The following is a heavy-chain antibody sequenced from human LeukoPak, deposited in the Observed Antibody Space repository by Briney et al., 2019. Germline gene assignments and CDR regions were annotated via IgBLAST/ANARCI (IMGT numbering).Heavy chain of an antibody. J-gene: IGHJ4*02. CDR2: ISGSGGST. Sequence: PGGSLIRAFAASGFTFSSYAMSWGRQAPGKVLEWVSAISGSGGSTYYADSVQGRFTISRDNSKNTLYLQMNSLRAEDTAVYYCAKDGGSGGPDYWGQGTLVTVSS. D-gene: IGHD6-25*01. CDR3: AKDGGSGGPDY. V-gene: IGHV3-23*01. CDR1: GFTFSSYA.